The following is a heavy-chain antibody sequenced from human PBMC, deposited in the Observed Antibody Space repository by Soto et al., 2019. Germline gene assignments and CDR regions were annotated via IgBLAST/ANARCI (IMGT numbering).Heavy chain of an antibody. D-gene: IGHD3-10*01. CDR2: TIPAIDLI. V-gene: IGHV1-69*02. J-gene: IGHJ4*02. CDR1: AGTFATYS. Sequence: QVQLVQSGAEVKKPGASVKVSCKASAGTFATYSIMWVRQAPGQGLEWMGRTIPAIDLINYAQKFQGRFTITVDKSTTTVYMELRSLRYEDTAIYYCARTGSFDYWGQGTLVTVSS. CDR3: ARTGSFDY.